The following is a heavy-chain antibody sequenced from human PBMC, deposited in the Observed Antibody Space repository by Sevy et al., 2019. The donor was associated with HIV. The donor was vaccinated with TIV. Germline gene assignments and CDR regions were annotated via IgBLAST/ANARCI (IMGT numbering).Heavy chain of an antibody. CDR1: GGSISSDC. V-gene: IGHV4-59*13. Sequence: SETLSLTCTVSGGSISSDCWSWIRQSPGKGLEWIGCIFFSGSTDYNPSLKSRVTISADTSKKQFSLKLSSVTAADTAVYYCARGGVYFDYWGQGSLVTVSS. J-gene: IGHJ4*02. CDR2: IFFSGST. D-gene: IGHD1-26*01. CDR3: ARGGVYFDY.